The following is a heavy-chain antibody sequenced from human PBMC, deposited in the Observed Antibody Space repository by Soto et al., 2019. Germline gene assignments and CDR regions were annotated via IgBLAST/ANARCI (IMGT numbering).Heavy chain of an antibody. CDR3: ARDQRYLRQGYSDY. CDR1: AFIFSDHS. V-gene: IGHV3-21*01. D-gene: IGHD4-4*01. J-gene: IGHJ4*02. CDR2: IGDTGTFI. Sequence: EVQLVESGGGLVKPGGSLRLSCLGSAFIFSDHSMNWVRQAPGKGLEWVTSIGDTGTFIYYADSVKGRFTISRDNAKNSLFLQMDSLRPEDTAVYYCARDQRYLRQGYSDYWGQGTLVTVSS.